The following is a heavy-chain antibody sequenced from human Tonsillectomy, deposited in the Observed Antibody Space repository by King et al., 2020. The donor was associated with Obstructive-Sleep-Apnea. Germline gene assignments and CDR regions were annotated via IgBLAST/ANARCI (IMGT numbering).Heavy chain of an antibody. J-gene: IGHJ4*02. CDR2: LYWYDYK. CDR1: GFSLSTIGVG. CDR3: APIPADSPSGYSRWIAASN. D-gene: IGHD6-13*01. V-gene: IGHV2-5*01. Sequence: TLQESGPTLVKPTQTLTLTCTFSGFSLSTIGVGVGWIRQPPGKALEWLAQLYWYDYKRYSQSLKTRLNTTKDTSKNQVVLTMTNMDPVDTATYYCAPIPADSPSGYSRWIAASNWGQGILVTVPS.